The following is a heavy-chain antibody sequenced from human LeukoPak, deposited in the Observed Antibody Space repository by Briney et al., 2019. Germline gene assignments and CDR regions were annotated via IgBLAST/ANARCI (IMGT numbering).Heavy chain of an antibody. CDR2: IYWNEDK. D-gene: IGHD5-18*01. J-gene: IGHJ4*02. V-gene: IGHV2-5*01. Sequence: SGPTLLKPTPTLTLTCTYSGFSLSTGGVGVGWIRQPPGKALEWLSLIYWNEDKRYKTPLKSRLTIIMYTSKNQVVLTMTNMDPVDTATYYCVHKGGYSYGSGYFDYWGQGTLVTVSS. CDR1: GFSLSTGGVG. CDR3: VHKGGYSYGSGYFDY.